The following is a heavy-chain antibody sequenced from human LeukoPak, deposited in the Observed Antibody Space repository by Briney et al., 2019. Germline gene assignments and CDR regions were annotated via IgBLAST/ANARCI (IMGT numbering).Heavy chain of an antibody. J-gene: IGHJ5*02. V-gene: IGHV4-39*01. Sequence: SETLSLTCTVSGGSISSSSYYWGWIRQPPGKGLEWIGSIYYSGSTYYNPSLKSRVTISVDTSKNQFSLKLSSVTAADTAVYYCASSTGYSTSGGPHNWFDPWGQGTLVTVFS. CDR1: GGSISSSSYY. D-gene: IGHD6-13*01. CDR3: ASSTGYSTSGGPHNWFDP. CDR2: IYYSGST.